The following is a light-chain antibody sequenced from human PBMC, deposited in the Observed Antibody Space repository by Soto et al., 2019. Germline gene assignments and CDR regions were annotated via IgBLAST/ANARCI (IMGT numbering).Light chain of an antibody. CDR2: DVD. Sequence: QSALTQPASVSGSPGQSIAISCTGTSNDVGAYHFVSWFQQHPGKAPKLMIYDVDNRPSGVSDRFSASKSGNTASLTISGLQAEDEADYYCSSYATDDTYVFGTGTKLTVL. CDR3: SSYATDDTYV. J-gene: IGLJ1*01. CDR1: SNDVGAYHF. V-gene: IGLV2-14*03.